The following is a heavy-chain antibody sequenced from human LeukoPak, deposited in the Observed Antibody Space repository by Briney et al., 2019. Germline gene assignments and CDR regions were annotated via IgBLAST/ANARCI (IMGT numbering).Heavy chain of an antibody. J-gene: IGHJ4*02. CDR1: GGTFSSYA. Sequence: ASVKVSCKASGGTFSSYAISWVRQAPGQGLEWMGWISAYNGNTNYAQKLQGRVTMTTDTSTSTAYMELSSLRSEDTAVYYCAREWWGYCSSTSCHGNDYWGQGTLVTVSS. V-gene: IGHV1-18*01. D-gene: IGHD2-2*01. CDR3: AREWWGYCSSTSCHGNDY. CDR2: ISAYNGNT.